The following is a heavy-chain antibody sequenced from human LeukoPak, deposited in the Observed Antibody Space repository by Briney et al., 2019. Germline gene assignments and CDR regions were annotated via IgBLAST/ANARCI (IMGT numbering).Heavy chain of an antibody. CDR2: VRDNGEN. J-gene: IGHJ3*01. D-gene: IGHD5-18*01. V-gene: IGHV4-59*08. CDR3: ARQPANTAAFDV. CDR1: GGSINAFY. Sequence: TPSETLSLTCSVSGGSINAFYWSWIRQAPGKGLEWIAYVRDNGENNYNPSLKSRVAISLDTANNQISLRLNFVTAADTAIYYCARQPANTAAFDVWGQGTMVTVSS.